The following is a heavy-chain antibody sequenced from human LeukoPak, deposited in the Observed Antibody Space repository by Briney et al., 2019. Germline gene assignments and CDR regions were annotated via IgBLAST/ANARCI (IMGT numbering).Heavy chain of an antibody. J-gene: IGHJ4*02. CDR3: ARHSSSWYLDD. CDR1: GGSISSSSYY. CDR2: IYYSGST. D-gene: IGHD6-13*01. V-gene: IGHV4-39*01. Sequence: SETLSLTCTVSGGSISSSSYYWGWIRQPPGKGLEWIGSIYYSGSTYYNPSLKSRVTISVDTSKNQFSLKLSSVTAADTAVYYCARHSSSWYLDDGGQGTLVTVSS.